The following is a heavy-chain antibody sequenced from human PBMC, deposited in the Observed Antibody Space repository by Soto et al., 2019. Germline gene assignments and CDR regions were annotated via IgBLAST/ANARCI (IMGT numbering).Heavy chain of an antibody. CDR2: IYYSGST. J-gene: IGHJ6*02. Sequence: PSETLSLTCTVSGGSISSYYWSWIRQPPGKGLEWIGYIYYSGSTNYNPSLKSRVTISVDTSKNQFSLKLSSVTAADTAVYYCARDTRFGRHSGGMDVWGQGTTVTV. D-gene: IGHD3-10*01. CDR3: ARDTRFGRHSGGMDV. CDR1: GGSISSYY. V-gene: IGHV4-59*01.